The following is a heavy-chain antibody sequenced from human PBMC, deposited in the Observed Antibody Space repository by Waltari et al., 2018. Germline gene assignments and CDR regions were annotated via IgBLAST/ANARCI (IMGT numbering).Heavy chain of an antibody. J-gene: IGHJ6*03. V-gene: IGHV4-4*07. CDR2: IYTSGST. D-gene: IGHD1-7*01. CDR3: ARDSNWNYNYYYDMDV. CDR1: GGSISSYY. Sequence: QVQLQESGPGLVKPSETLSLTCTVSGGSISSYYWSWIRQPAGKGLEWIGRIYTSGSTNYTPSLKSRVTMSVDTSKNQFSLKLSSVTAADTAVYYWARDSNWNYNYYYDMDVWGKGTTVTISS.